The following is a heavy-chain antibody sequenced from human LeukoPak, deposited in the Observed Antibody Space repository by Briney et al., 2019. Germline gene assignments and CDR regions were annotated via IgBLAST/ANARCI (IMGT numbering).Heavy chain of an antibody. V-gene: IGHV3-53*01. D-gene: IGHD3-22*01. Sequence: GGSLRLSCAASGFTVSSNYMSWVRQAPGKGLEWVSVIYSGGSTYYADSVRGRFTISRDSSKNTLYLQMNSLRAEDTAVYYCARGSNYYDSSGYQHWGQGTLVTVSS. J-gene: IGHJ4*02. CDR1: GFTVSSNY. CDR3: ARGSNYYDSSGYQH. CDR2: IYSGGST.